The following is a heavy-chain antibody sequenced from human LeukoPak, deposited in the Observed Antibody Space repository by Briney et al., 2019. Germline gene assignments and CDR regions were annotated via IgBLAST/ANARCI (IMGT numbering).Heavy chain of an antibody. CDR2: IPYDGSDK. CDR1: GFTFSAFG. V-gene: IGHV3-30*02. J-gene: IGHJ4*02. Sequence: GGSLRLSCAASGFTFSAFGMHWVRQAPGKGLEWVTFIPYDGSDKYYADSVKGRFTISRDDSKNTLYLQMKNLRAEDTAVYYCAKDGAWLRFDDWGQGILVSVSS. CDR3: AKDGAWLRFDD. D-gene: IGHD5-12*01.